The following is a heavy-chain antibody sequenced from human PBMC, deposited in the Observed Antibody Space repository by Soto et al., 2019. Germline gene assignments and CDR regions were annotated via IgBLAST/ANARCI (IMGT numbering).Heavy chain of an antibody. V-gene: IGHV3-7*01. D-gene: IGHD2-15*01. CDR1: GFTFSSVRSYW. CDR2: IKLDGSER. J-gene: IGHJ4*02. Sequence: EVQLVESGGGLVQPGGSLRLSCAASGFTFSSVRSYWMSWVRQAPGKGLEWVANIKLDGSERYYVDSVKGRFTIARDDARNSLYLQMNSLRAEDTAIYYCARGYYLGQGTLVSVSS. CDR3: ARGYY.